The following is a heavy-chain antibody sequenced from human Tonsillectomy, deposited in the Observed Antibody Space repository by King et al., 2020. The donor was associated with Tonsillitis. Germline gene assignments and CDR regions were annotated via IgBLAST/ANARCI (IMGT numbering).Heavy chain of an antibody. J-gene: IGHJ6*02. V-gene: IGHV3-9*01. D-gene: IGHD3-16*01. Sequence: VQLVESGGGLVQPGRSLRLSCAASGFTFDDYAMHWVRQPPGKGLEWVSGIYWSSGSIGYADSVKGRFTISRDKAKNSLYLKMNSLRAEDTALYYFAKTHCGSYWVGMDVWGQGTTVTVSS. CDR1: GFTFDDYA. CDR2: IYWSSGSI. CDR3: AKTHCGSYWVGMDV.